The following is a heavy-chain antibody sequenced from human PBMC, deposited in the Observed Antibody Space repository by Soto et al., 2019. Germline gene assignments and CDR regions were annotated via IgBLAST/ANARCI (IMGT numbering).Heavy chain of an antibody. CDR3: ARYCGGDCYSSY. J-gene: IGHJ4*02. V-gene: IGHV4-39*01. D-gene: IGHD2-21*02. CDR2: IYYSGST. CDR1: GGSISSSSYY. Sequence: QLQLQESGPGLVKPSETLSLTCTVSGGSISSSSYYWGWIRQPPGKGLEWIGSIYYSGSTYYNPSLKSRVTISVDTSKNQFSLKLSSVTAADTAVYYCARYCGGDCYSSYWGQGTLVTVSS.